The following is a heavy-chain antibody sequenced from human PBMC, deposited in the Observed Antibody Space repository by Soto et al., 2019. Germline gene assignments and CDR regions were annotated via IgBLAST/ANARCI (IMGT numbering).Heavy chain of an antibody. V-gene: IGHV1-69*01. J-gene: IGHJ4*02. CDR3: AINEGRDVSTFDY. CDR2: IIPIFGTA. CDR1: GGIFTRYD. Sequence: QVQLVQSGAEVKTPGSSVKVSCKASGGIFTRYDIRWVRQAPGQGLEWMGAIIPIFGTANYAQKSQGRVTITADATTSTAYMELSSLRSEDTAMYYCAINEGRDVSTFDYWGQGTLVTVSS. D-gene: IGHD3-10*02.